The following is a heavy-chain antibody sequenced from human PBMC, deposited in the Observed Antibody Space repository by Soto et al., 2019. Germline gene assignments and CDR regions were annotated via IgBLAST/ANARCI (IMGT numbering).Heavy chain of an antibody. D-gene: IGHD2-21*02. CDR1: GYPFNTYY. V-gene: IGHV1-46*02. J-gene: IGHJ4*02. CDR3: ARGGHIAVVADSFDS. CDR2: IHPSGGGS. Sequence: ASVKVSCKSSGYPFNTYYLHWVRQAPGQGLEWMGMIHPSGGGSTYAQKFLGRVTMTMDSSTSTVFMELTSLRSADTAVYYCARGGHIAVVADSFDSWGQGTLVTVSS.